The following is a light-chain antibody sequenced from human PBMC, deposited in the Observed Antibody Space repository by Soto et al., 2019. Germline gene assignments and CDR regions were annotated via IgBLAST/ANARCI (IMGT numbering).Light chain of an antibody. CDR1: QSVSSSY. V-gene: IGKV3-20*01. CDR2: GAS. J-gene: IGKJ4*01. Sequence: EIVLTQSPGTLSLSPGERDTLSCRASQSVSSSYLAWYQQKPGQAPRVLIYGASSRATGIPDRFSGSGSGTDFTLTISSLEPEDFAVYYCQQCGNWPLTFGGGTKVEIK. CDR3: QQCGNWPLT.